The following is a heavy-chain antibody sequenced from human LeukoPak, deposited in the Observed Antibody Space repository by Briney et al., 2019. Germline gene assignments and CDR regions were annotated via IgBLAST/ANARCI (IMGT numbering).Heavy chain of an antibody. J-gene: IGHJ4*02. CDR3: ARQGTYSSAIGMGY. CDR1: GYAFNNHY. V-gene: IGHV1-46*02. CDR2: INPSGGST. D-gene: IGHD6-19*01. Sequence: ASVKVSCKASGYAFNNHYMYWVRQAPGQGLEWMGVINPSGGSTSYAQKFQGRVTMTRDTSTRTVYMEVNSLRSEDTAVYYCARQGTYSSAIGMGYWGQGTLVTVSS.